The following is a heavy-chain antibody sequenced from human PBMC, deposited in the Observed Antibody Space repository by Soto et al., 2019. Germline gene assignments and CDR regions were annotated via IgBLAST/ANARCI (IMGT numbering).Heavy chain of an antibody. CDR1: GFTFDDYA. CDR2: ISWNSGSI. D-gene: IGHD6-6*01. V-gene: IGHV3-9*01. CDR3: AKARYSSSSEGYFDY. J-gene: IGHJ4*02. Sequence: EVPLVESGGGLVQPGRSLRLSCAASGFTFDDYAMHWVRQAPGKGLEWVSGISWNSGSIGYADSVKGRFTISRDNAKNSLYLQMNSLRAEDTALYYCAKARYSSSSEGYFDYWGQGTLVTVSS.